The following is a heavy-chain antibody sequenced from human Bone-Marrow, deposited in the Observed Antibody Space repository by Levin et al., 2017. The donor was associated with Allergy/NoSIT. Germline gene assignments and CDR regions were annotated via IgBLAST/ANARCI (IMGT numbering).Heavy chain of an antibody. V-gene: IGHV4-34*01. CDR2: ISHTGRT. CDR1: GGSVSGYY. D-gene: IGHD2/OR15-2a*01. J-gene: IGHJ5*02. CDR3: ARGLSTTSRLRFDP. Sequence: PSETLSLTCGVSGGSVSGYYWGWIRQPPGKGLEWIGEISHTGRTNNNPSLKSRVTMSIDTTRNQFSLNLTSVTAADTAVYYCARGLSTTSRLRFDPWGQGALVIVSS.